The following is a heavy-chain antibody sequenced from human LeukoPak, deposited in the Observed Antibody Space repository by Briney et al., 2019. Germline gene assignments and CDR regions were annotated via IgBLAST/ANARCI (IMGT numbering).Heavy chain of an antibody. CDR2: IYSGGST. Sequence: TGGSLRLSCAASGFTVSSNYMSWVRQAPGKGLEWVSVIYSGGSTYYADSVKGRFTISRDNSKNTLYLQMNSLRAEDTAVYYCAKPPRPYSSSLPCYYWGQGTLVTVSS. V-gene: IGHV3-53*05. J-gene: IGHJ4*02. CDR3: AKPPRPYSSSLPCYY. D-gene: IGHD6-13*01. CDR1: GFTVSSNY.